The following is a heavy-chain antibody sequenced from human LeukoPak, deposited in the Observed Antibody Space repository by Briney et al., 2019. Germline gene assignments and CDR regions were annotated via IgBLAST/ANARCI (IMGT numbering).Heavy chain of an antibody. J-gene: IGHJ6*03. V-gene: IGHV4-34*01. CDR2: INHSGST. Sequence: PSETLSLTCAVYGGSFSGYHWSWIRQPPGKGLEWIGEINHSGSTNYNPSLKSRVTISVDTSKNQFSLKLSSVTAADTAVYYCARGRVAAAGNYYYYMDVWGKGTTVTVSS. CDR3: ARGRVAAAGNYYYYMDV. CDR1: GGSFSGYH. D-gene: IGHD6-13*01.